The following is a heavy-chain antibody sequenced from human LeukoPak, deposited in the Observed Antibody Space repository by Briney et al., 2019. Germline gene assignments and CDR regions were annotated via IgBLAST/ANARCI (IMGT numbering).Heavy chain of an antibody. D-gene: IGHD6-6*01. CDR3: ARTVGSSSSVNWFDP. V-gene: IGHV1-69*13. CDR1: GYTFTSYF. J-gene: IGHJ5*02. Sequence: GASVKVSCKASGYTFTSYFMHWVRQAPGQGLEWMGGIIPIFGTANYAQKFQGRVTITADESTSTAYMELSSLRSEDTAVYYCARTVGSSSSVNWFDPWGQGTLVTVSS. CDR2: IIPIFGTA.